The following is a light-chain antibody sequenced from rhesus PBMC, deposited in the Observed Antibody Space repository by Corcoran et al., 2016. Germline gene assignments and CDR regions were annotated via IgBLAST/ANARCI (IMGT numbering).Light chain of an antibody. CDR3: QQYNSAPFT. CDR1: QGISSY. Sequence: DIQMTQSPSSLSASVGDTVTITCRASQGISSYLAWYQQNPGKAPKPLYYYATHLESGVPARFSGSGSGTEFTLTISSLQPEDFATYYCQQYNSAPFTFGPGTKLDIK. V-gene: IGKV1-37*01. CDR2: YAT. J-gene: IGKJ3*01.